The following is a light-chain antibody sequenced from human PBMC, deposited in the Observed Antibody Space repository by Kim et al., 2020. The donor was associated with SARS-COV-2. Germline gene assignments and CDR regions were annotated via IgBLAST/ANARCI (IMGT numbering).Light chain of an antibody. CDR2: VNS. Sequence: QSVLTQPPSVSGAPGQRVTISCTGSSSNIGAGYDVNWYQQFPGTAPKLLIYVNSNRPSGVPDRVSGSKSGTSASLAITGLQAEDETDYYCQSYDSSLSGYVFGTGTKV. V-gene: IGLV1-40*01. J-gene: IGLJ1*01. CDR3: QSYDSSLSGYV. CDR1: SSNIGAGYD.